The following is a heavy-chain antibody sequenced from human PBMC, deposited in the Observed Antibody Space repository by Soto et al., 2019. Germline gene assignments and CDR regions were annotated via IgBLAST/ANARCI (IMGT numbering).Heavy chain of an antibody. CDR3: ARGWRFDP. CDR2: INHSGTT. D-gene: IGHD3-3*01. Sequence: SETLSLTCAVRGGSFSSYQWSWIRQTPGQGLEWIGEINHSGTTNYNPSFKSRVTLSVDTSKKEFSLKVTSASAADTAIYYCARGWRFDPWGQGTLVTVSS. V-gene: IGHV4-34*01. CDR1: GGSFSSYQ. J-gene: IGHJ5*02.